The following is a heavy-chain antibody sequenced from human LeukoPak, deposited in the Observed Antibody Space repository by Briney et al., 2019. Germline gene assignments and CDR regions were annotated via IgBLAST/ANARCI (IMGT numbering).Heavy chain of an antibody. CDR1: GGSTSSSSYY. D-gene: IGHD5-18*01. V-gene: IGHV4-39*01. J-gene: IGHJ4*02. Sequence: SETLSLTCTVSGGSTSSSSYYWGWIRQPPGKGLEWIGSIYYSGSTYYNPSLKSRVTISVDTSKNQFSLKLSSVAAADTAVYYCARRLGYSYGSGGTLDYWGQGTLVTVSS. CDR3: ARRLGYSYGSGGTLDY. CDR2: IYYSGST.